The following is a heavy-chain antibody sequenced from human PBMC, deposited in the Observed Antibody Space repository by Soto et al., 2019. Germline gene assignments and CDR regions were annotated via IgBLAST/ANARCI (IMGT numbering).Heavy chain of an antibody. D-gene: IGHD3-9*01. V-gene: IGHV4-30-4*01. J-gene: IGHJ4*02. Sequence: SETLSLTCTVSGGSISSGDYYWSWIRQPPGKGLEWIGYIYYSGSTYYNPSLKSRVTISVDTSKNQFSLKLSSVTAADTSVYYCARAFDILTRYYFDYWGQGTLVTVSS. CDR3: ARAFDILTRYYFDY. CDR1: GGSISSGDYY. CDR2: IYYSGST.